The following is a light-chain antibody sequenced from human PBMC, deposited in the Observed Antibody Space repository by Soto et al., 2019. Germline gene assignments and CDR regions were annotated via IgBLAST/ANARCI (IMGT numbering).Light chain of an antibody. CDR2: KAS. V-gene: IGKV1-5*03. CDR3: HQYNSYWT. J-gene: IGKJ1*01. CDR1: QSISSW. Sequence: DLQMTQSPSTLSASVGDRVTITCRASQSISSWLAWYQQEPGKAPKLLIYKASSLESGVPSRFSGSGSGTEFTLTISSLQPDDFATYYCHQYNSYWTFGQGTKVEIK.